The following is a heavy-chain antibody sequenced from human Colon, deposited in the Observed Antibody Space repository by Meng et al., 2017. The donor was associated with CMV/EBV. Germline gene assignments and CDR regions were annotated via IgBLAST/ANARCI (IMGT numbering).Heavy chain of an antibody. CDR1: GFNFSDHY. Sequence: GESLKISCVASGFNFSDHYMSWIRQVPGKGLEWISFTSRSGSTKKYADSVKGRFTISRDNAKNSLYLQLSRLRAEDTAVYFCARAQTLLTVYAPLDYWGQGTLVTVSS. CDR3: ARAQTLLTVYAPLDY. J-gene: IGHJ4*02. CDR2: TSRSGSTK. V-gene: IGHV3-11*04. D-gene: IGHD2-8*01.